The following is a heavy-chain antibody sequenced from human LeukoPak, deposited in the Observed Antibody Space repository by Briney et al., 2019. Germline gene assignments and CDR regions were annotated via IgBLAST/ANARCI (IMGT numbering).Heavy chain of an antibody. Sequence: KPGESLRISCQGFGYPFTTSWIGWVRQLPGKGLEWTAIIYAGNSDAKYSPSFQGQVSISTDRSISTAYLHWSSLKASDTAMYYCARLHDSSSWYFLDYWGQGTLVTVSS. CDR2: IYAGNSDA. J-gene: IGHJ4*02. CDR3: ARLHDSSSWYFLDY. V-gene: IGHV5-51*01. D-gene: IGHD6-13*01. CDR1: GYPFTTSW.